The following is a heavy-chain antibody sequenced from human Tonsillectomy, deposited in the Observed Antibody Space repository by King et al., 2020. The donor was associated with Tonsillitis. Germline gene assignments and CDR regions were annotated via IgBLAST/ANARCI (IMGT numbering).Heavy chain of an antibody. CDR1: GCTFSSYA. V-gene: IGHV1-69*04. J-gene: IGHJ5*02. CDR3: ATPVSGYCSGGSCSGGWFAP. D-gene: IGHD2-15*01. CDR2: IIPILGIA. Sequence: QLVQSGAEVKKPGSSVKVSCKASGCTFSSYAISWVRQAPGQGLEWMGRIIPILGIAKYAQKFQGRATITADKSTSTAYMELSSLRCEDTAVYYCATPVSGYCSGGSCSGGWFAPWGQGTLVTVSS.